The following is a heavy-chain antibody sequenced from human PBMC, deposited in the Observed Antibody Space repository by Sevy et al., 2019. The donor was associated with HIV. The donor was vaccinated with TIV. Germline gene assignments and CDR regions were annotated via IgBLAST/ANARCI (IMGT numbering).Heavy chain of an antibody. D-gene: IGHD3-3*01. CDR2: ISGSGGST. CDR3: ATSVLRFLEWLFPFDY. Sequence: GGSLRLSCAASGFTFSSYAMSWVRQAPGKGLEWVSAISGSGGSTYYADSVKGRCTISRYNSKNTLDLQMNSLRAEDTAVYYCATSVLRFLEWLFPFDYWGQGTLVTVSS. CDR1: GFTFSSYA. V-gene: IGHV3-23*01. J-gene: IGHJ4*02.